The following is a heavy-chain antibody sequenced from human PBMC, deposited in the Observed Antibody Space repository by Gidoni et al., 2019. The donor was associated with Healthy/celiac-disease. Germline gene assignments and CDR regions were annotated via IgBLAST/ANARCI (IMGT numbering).Heavy chain of an antibody. D-gene: IGHD3-3*01. Sequence: EVQLVESGGGLVKPGGSLRLSCAASGFTFSNAWMSWVRQAPGKGLEWVGRIKSKTDGGTTDYAAPVKGRFTISRDDSKNTLYLQMNSLKTEDTAVYYCTTLNTYYDFWSGYSPLYNWFDPWGQGTLVTVSS. CDR1: GFTFSNAW. CDR3: TTLNTYYDFWSGYSPLYNWFDP. J-gene: IGHJ5*02. V-gene: IGHV3-15*01. CDR2: IKSKTDGGTT.